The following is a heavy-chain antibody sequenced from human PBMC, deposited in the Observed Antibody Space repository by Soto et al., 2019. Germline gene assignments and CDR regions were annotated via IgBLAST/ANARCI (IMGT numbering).Heavy chain of an antibody. Sequence: EVQLLESGGGLVQPGGSLRLSCAASGFTFSSYAKSWVRQAPGKGLEWVSTISGDGGSTYYADSVKGRFTISRDDSKNRVYLQMNSRRAEDMAVYYCAKDLWCGELSPEDYWGQGTLVTVSS. CDR2: ISGDGGST. J-gene: IGHJ4*02. D-gene: IGHD3-10*01. CDR3: AKDLWCGELSPEDY. V-gene: IGHV3-23*01. CDR1: GFTFSSYA.